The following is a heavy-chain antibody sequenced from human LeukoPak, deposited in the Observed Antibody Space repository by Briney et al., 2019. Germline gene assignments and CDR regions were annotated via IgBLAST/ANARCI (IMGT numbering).Heavy chain of an antibody. Sequence: GGSLGLSCAASGFIFHDYTMHWVRQAPGEGLEWVSLITWDGSDTYYADSVKGRFTISRDNSKNSLYLRMDSLRTEDTAFYYCAKDLHYYGSGSEWYFFDYWGQGTLVTVSS. J-gene: IGHJ4*02. CDR3: AKDLHYYGSGSEWYFFDY. CDR1: GFIFHDYT. V-gene: IGHV3-43*01. D-gene: IGHD3-10*01. CDR2: ITWDGSDT.